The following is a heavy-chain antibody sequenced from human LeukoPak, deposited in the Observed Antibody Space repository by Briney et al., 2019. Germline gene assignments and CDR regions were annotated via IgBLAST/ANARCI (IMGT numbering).Heavy chain of an antibody. Sequence: AGSLRLSCAASGFIVSSNYMGWVRQAPGKGLEWVSVIYGGGSTYYADSVKGRFTISRDNSKNTLYLQMNSLRAEDTALYYCARISGYSGYGWDYWGQGTLVTVSS. CDR2: IYGGGST. J-gene: IGHJ4*02. D-gene: IGHD5-12*01. CDR3: ARISGYSGYGWDY. V-gene: IGHV3-66*01. CDR1: GFIVSSNY.